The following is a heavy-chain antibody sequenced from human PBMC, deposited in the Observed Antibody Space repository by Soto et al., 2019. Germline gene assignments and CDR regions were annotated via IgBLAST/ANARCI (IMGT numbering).Heavy chain of an antibody. V-gene: IGHV3-48*02. J-gene: IGHJ4*02. CDR3: ASDRSLGSNWYYYLES. D-gene: IGHD3-16*01. CDR2: ISSSSSNI. CDR1: GFTFSSRA. Sequence: DVQLVESGGGLVQPGGSLRLSCTASGFTFSSRAMNWVRQFPGRGLEWVSYISSSSSNIDYADSEKGRFTVSRDNAKNSLYLQMNTLRDEDTAVYYCASDRSLGSNWYYYLESWGQGTLVTVSS.